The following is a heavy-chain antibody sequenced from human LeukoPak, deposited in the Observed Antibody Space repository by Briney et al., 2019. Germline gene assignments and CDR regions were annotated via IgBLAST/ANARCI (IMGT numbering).Heavy chain of an antibody. CDR2: IIPIFGTA. CDR1: GGTFSSYA. CDR3: AVTGLYNYYYYYYMDV. D-gene: IGHD7-27*01. Sequence: SVKVSYKASGGTFSSYAISWVRQAPGHGLEWMGRIIPIFGTANYAQKFQGRVTITTDESTSTDYMELSSLRSEDTAVYYCAVTGLYNYYYYYYMDVWGKGTTVTVSS. J-gene: IGHJ6*03. V-gene: IGHV1-69*05.